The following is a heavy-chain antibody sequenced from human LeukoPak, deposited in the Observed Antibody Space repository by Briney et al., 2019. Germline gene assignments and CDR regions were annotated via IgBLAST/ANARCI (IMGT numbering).Heavy chain of an antibody. CDR1: GYTFTSYY. J-gene: IGHJ4*02. V-gene: IGHV1-2*02. CDR3: ARGSSSPVPNFDY. Sequence: ASVKVSCKASGYTFTSYYMHWVRQAPGQGLEWVGWINPNNGGTGYAQKFQGRVTMTRDTSITTAYMELPTLTSDDTAVYYCARGSSSPVPNFDYWGQGTLVTVSS. CDR2: INPNNGGT. D-gene: IGHD6-13*01.